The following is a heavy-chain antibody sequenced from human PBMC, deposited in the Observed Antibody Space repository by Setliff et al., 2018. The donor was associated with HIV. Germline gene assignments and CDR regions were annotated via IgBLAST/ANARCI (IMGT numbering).Heavy chain of an antibody. J-gene: IGHJ3*01. Sequence: PSETLSLTCSVTGGSIVYYYWSWVRQPAGKGLEWIGRIYSSGGTHYNPSLNSQATMSVDTSKNQFSLRLTSVTAADTAVYYCARDGLRHHLETLSGAFDVWGQGTAVTVSS. CDR2: IYSSGGT. CDR3: ARDGLRHHLETLSGAFDV. CDR1: GGSIVYYY. D-gene: IGHD3-10*01. V-gene: IGHV4-4*07.